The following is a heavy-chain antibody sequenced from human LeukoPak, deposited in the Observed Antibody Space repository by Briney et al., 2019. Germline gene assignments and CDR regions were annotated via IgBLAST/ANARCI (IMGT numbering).Heavy chain of an antibody. CDR2: ISWDGGSR. Sequence: PGGSLRLSCAASGFTFDDFTMHWVRQAPGKGLEWVSLISWDGGSRYYADSVKGRFTISRDNSKNSLYLQMNSLRAEDAAVYYCAREGRDGYNFAFDTWGQGTMVTVSS. CDR1: GFTFDDFT. CDR3: AREGRDGYNFAFDT. J-gene: IGHJ3*02. D-gene: IGHD5-24*01. V-gene: IGHV3-43*01.